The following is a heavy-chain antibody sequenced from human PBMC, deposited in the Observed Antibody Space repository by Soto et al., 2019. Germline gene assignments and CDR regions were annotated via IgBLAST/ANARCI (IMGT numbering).Heavy chain of an antibody. CDR3: ARTDTAMVNVLHY. Sequence: SVKVSCKASGGTFSSYAISWVRQAPGQGLEWMGGIIPIFGTANYAQKFQGRVTITADESTSTAYMELSSLRSEDTAVYYCARTDTAMVNVLHYWGQGTLVTVSS. J-gene: IGHJ4*02. CDR1: GGTFSSYA. V-gene: IGHV1-69*13. D-gene: IGHD5-18*01. CDR2: IIPIFGTA.